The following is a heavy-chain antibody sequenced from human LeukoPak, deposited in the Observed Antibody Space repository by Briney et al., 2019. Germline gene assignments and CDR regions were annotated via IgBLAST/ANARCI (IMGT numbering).Heavy chain of an antibody. V-gene: IGHV4-4*07. CDR2: IHMSGST. D-gene: IGHD3-22*01. Sequence: SETLSLTCTVSGDSINSYHWSWIPQPAGKGLEWIGRIHMSGSTNYNPSLRSRVAISMDNSKNQFSLKLKSVTAADTAVYYCARDDSSRDDSGGYHYWGQGTLVTISS. CDR3: ARDDSSRDDSGGYHY. J-gene: IGHJ4*02. CDR1: GDSINSYH.